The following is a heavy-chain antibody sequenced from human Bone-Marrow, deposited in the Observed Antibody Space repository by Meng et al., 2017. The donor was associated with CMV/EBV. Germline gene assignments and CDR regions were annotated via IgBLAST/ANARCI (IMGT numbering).Heavy chain of an antibody. CDR1: GFTFSSYS. J-gene: IGHJ4*02. Sequence: GGSLRVSCAASGFTFSSYSMNWVRQAPGKGLEWVSSISSSSSYIYYADSVKGRFTISRDNAKNSLYLQMNSLRAEDTAVYYCASWAQGGGDYWGQGTLVTVSS. D-gene: IGHD3-16*01. CDR3: ASWAQGGGDY. V-gene: IGHV3-21*01. CDR2: ISSSSSYI.